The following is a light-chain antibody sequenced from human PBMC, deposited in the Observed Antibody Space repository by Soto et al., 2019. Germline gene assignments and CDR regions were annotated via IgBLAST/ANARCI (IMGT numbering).Light chain of an antibody. J-gene: IGKJ4*01. CDR3: QQRSYWPPLT. Sequence: EIVLTQSPGTLSLSPGQRATLSCRASQSVGGYLAWYQQKPGQAPRLLIYDASNRATGIPARFSGSGSGTDCTLTISSLEPEDFAIYYCQQRSYWPPLTFGGGTKVEMK. V-gene: IGKV3-11*01. CDR2: DAS. CDR1: QSVGGY.